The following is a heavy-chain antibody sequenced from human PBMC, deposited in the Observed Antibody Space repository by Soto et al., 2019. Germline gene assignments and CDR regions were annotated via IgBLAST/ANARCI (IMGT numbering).Heavy chain of an antibody. Sequence: ASVKVSCKASGYTFTSYAMHWVRQAPGQRLEWMGWINAGNGNTKYSQKFQGRVTITRDTSASTAYMELSSLRSEDTAVYYCGRIIVVVTALAYWGQGTLVPVSS. V-gene: IGHV1-3*01. CDR3: GRIIVVVTALAY. D-gene: IGHD2-21*02. J-gene: IGHJ4*02. CDR1: GYTFTSYA. CDR2: INAGNGNT.